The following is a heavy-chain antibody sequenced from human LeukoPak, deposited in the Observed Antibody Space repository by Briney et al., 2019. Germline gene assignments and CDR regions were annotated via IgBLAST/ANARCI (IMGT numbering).Heavy chain of an antibody. CDR3: AREDDSSGLLDY. CDR1: GGSISRGDYY. J-gene: IGHJ4*02. V-gene: IGHV4-30-4*08. CDR2: IYYSGRT. Sequence: SHTLALIXAVSGGSISRGDYYCSWIRQPPGKGLEWIGYIYYSGRTYYDPSLKSSDTISVDTSNNHFSLKLRSVPVDDTAVYYCAREDDSSGLLDYWGQGTLVTVSS. D-gene: IGHD3-22*01.